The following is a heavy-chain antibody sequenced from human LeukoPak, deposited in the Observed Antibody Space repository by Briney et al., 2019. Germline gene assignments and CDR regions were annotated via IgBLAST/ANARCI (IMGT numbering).Heavy chain of an antibody. Sequence: SETLSLTCAVYGGSFSGYYWSWIRQPPGKGLEWIGEINHSGSTNYNPSLKSRVTISVGTSKNQFSLKLSSVTAADTAVYYCANAANWGSPYWGQGTLVTVSS. CDR1: GGSFSGYY. D-gene: IGHD7-27*01. CDR2: INHSGST. V-gene: IGHV4-34*01. J-gene: IGHJ4*02. CDR3: ANAANWGSPY.